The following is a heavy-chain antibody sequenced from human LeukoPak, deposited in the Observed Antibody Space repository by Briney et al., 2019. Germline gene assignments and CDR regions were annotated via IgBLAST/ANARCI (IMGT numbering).Heavy chain of an antibody. CDR2: INPNSGGT. D-gene: IGHD2-2*02. CDR3: ARLPIVVVPAAIPKGRFGY. CDR1: GYTFTGYY. V-gene: IGHV1-2*02. Sequence: ASVKVSCKASGYTFTGYYMHWVRQAPGQGLEWMGWINPNSGGTNYAQKFQGRVTMTRDTSISTAYMELSRLRSDDTAVYYCARLPIVVVPAAIPKGRFGYWGQGTLVTVSS. J-gene: IGHJ4*02.